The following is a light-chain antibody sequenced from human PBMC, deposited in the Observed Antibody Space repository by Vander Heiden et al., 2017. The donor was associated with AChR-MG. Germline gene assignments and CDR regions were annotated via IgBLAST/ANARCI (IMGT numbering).Light chain of an antibody. CDR3: QQCESTPPT. CDR2: AAS. Sequence: DIQMTQSPSFLSASVGDRVTITCRASQSISSYLNWYQQKPGKAPKLLIYAASSLQSGVPSRFSGSGSGTDFTLTISRLQPEDFATYYCQQCESTPPTFGRRTKVEIK. V-gene: IGKV1-39*01. J-gene: IGKJ3*01. CDR1: QSISSY.